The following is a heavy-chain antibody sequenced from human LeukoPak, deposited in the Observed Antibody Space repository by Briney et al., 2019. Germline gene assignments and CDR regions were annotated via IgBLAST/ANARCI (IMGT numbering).Heavy chain of an antibody. Sequence: PGGSLRLSCVASGFTFSKYWMNWVRQAPGKGLEWVANMDQDGSDKTYVDSVKGRFTISRDNARNSLYLQMNSLRAEDTAMYFCARGFGRGSVDYWGQGTLVTVSS. J-gene: IGHJ4*02. V-gene: IGHV3-7*01. CDR3: ARGFGRGSVDY. D-gene: IGHD3-10*01. CDR2: MDQDGSDK. CDR1: GFTFSKYW.